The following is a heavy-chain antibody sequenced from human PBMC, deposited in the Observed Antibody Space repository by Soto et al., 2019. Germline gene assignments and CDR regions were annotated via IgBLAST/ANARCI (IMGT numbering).Heavy chain of an antibody. V-gene: IGHV3-23*01. Sequence: GGSLRLSCAASGFTFSSYAMSWVRQAPGKGLEWVSAISGSGGSTYYADSVKGRFAISRDNSKNTLYLQMNSLRAEDTAVYYCAKAKRQWLVREGRGYGMDVWGQGTTVTVSS. D-gene: IGHD6-19*01. J-gene: IGHJ6*02. CDR1: GFTFSSYA. CDR2: ISGSGGST. CDR3: AKAKRQWLVREGRGYGMDV.